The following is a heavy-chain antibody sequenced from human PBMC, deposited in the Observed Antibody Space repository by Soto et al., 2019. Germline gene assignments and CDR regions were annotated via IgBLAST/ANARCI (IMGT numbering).Heavy chain of an antibody. D-gene: IGHD5-12*01. CDR3: AIGRDPYNYNY. CDR2: ISNDGNNQ. Sequence: SMRLSCAASGFRFNSFIMHWVRQAPGKGLEWVAVISNDGNNQNYADSVKGRLTISRDNSLSTLYLQLSSLRPDDTAVYYCAIGRDPYNYNYWGRGTLVSVSS. CDR1: GFRFNSFI. J-gene: IGHJ4*02. V-gene: IGHV3-30-3*01.